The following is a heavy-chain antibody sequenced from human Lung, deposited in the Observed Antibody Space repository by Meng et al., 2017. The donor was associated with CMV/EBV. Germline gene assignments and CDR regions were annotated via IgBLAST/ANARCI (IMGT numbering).Heavy chain of an antibody. Sequence: VQVVQSGLNLEPPGAAWKSSCRPSGYTFTSYAINWVQQAPGQGPDWMGWIDPNTGNPTYDQGFTGRFVFSLDTSVSTAYLQINSLRADDTAVYYCARDSPLDGYSLLDYWGQGTLVTVSS. CDR2: IDPNTGNP. J-gene: IGHJ4*02. V-gene: IGHV7-4-1*02. CDR3: ARDSPLDGYSLLDY. CDR1: GYTFTSYA. D-gene: IGHD5-18*01.